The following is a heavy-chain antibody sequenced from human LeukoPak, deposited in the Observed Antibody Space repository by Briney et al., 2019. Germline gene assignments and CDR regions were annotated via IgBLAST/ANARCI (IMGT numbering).Heavy chain of an antibody. CDR2: ISYDGSNK. V-gene: IGHV3-30*18. CDR1: GFTFSSYG. D-gene: IGHD5-18*01. J-gene: IGHJ4*02. CDR3: AKGEGYSYPNPADY. Sequence: GGSLRLSCAASGFTFSSYGMHWVRQAPGKGLEWVAVISYDGSNKYHADSVKGRFTISRDNSKNTLYLQMNSLRAEDTAVYYCAKGEGYSYPNPADYWGQGTLVTVSS.